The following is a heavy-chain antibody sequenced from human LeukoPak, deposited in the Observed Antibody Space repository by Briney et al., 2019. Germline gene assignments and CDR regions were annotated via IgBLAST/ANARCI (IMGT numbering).Heavy chain of an antibody. J-gene: IGHJ3*02. Sequence: SETLSLTCTVSGGSISSYYWSWIRQPPGKGLEWIGYIYYSGSTNYNPSLKSRVTISVDRSKNQFSLKLSSVTAADTAVYYCARDRYHNYYDSSGYLPDAFDIWGQGTMVTVSS. V-gene: IGHV4-59*12. D-gene: IGHD3-22*01. CDR2: IYYSGST. CDR3: ARDRYHNYYDSSGYLPDAFDI. CDR1: GGSISSYY.